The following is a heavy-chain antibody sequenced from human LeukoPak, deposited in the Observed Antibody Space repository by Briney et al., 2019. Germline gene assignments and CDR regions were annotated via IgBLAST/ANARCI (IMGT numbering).Heavy chain of an antibody. V-gene: IGHV3-21*05. CDR1: GFTFNTYS. CDR3: ASYYYYGSGTFDY. CDR2: ISSSSSYT. D-gene: IGHD3-10*01. Sequence: KPGGSLRLSCAASGFTFNTYSMNWVRQAPGKGLEWVSYISSSSSYTNYADSVRGRFTISRDNAKNSLYLQMNSLRAEDTAVYYCASYYYYGSGTFDYWGQGTLVTVSS. J-gene: IGHJ4*02.